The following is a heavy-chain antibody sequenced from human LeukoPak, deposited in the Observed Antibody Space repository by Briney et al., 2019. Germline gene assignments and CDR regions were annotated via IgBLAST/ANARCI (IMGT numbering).Heavy chain of an antibody. D-gene: IGHD4-11*01. CDR3: AKDYSDSSFDP. CDR2: ISYDGSNK. Sequence: PGGSLRLSCAASGFTFSSYGMHWVRQAPGKGLEWVAVISYDGSNKYYADSVKGRFTISRDNSKNTLYLQMNSLRAEDTAVYYCAKDYSDSSFDPWGQGTLVTVSS. J-gene: IGHJ5*02. V-gene: IGHV3-30*18. CDR1: GFTFSSYG.